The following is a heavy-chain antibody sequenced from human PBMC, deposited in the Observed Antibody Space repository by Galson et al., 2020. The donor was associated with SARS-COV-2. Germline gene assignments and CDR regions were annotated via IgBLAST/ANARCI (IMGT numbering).Heavy chain of an antibody. Sequence: SETLSLTCTVSGGSISSSSYYWGWIRQPPGKGLEWIGSIYYSGSTYYNPSLKSRVTISVDTSKNQFSLKLSSVTAADTAVYYCARHVLVLRYFDWVPGHFDYWGQGTLVTVSS. CDR3: ARHVLVLRYFDWVPGHFDY. V-gene: IGHV4-39*01. D-gene: IGHD3-9*01. J-gene: IGHJ4*02. CDR1: GGSISSSSYY. CDR2: IYYSGST.